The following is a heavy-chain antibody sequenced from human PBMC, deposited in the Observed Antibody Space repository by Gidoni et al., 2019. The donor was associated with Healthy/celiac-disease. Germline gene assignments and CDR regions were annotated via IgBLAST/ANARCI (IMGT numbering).Heavy chain of an antibody. J-gene: IGHJ4*02. Sequence: EVQLVESGGGLVKPGGSLRLSCAASGFTFSSYSMNWVRQAPGKGLEWVSSISSSSSYIYYADSVKGRFTISRDNAKNSLYLQMNSLRAEDTAVYYCARSYNTIFGVVGIDYWGQGTLVTVSS. V-gene: IGHV3-21*01. CDR2: ISSSSSYI. D-gene: IGHD3-3*01. CDR3: ARSYNTIFGVVGIDY. CDR1: GFTFSSYS.